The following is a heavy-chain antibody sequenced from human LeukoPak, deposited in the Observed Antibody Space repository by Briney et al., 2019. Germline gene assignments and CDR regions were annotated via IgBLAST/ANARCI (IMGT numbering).Heavy chain of an antibody. CDR1: GFTFSSYA. J-gene: IGHJ4*02. V-gene: IGHV3-23*01. CDR2: ISGSGGST. D-gene: IGHD6-6*01. CDR3: AKDNSYSSSPSGGFWFDY. Sequence: GGSLRLSCAAAGFTFSSYAMSWVRQAPGKGLEWVSAISGSGGSTYYADSVKGRFTISRDNSKSTLYLQMNSLRAEDTAVYYCAKDNSYSSSPSGGFWFDYWGQGTLVTVSS.